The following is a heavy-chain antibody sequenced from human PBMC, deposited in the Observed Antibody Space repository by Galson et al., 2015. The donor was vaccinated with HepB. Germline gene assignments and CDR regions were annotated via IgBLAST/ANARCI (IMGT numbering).Heavy chain of an antibody. CDR1: GSSFIHYW. CDR3: ARVSGYSTPAPMKHDY. V-gene: IGHV5-51*03. CDR2: IFPDDSDT. D-gene: IGHD2-2*01. J-gene: IGHJ4*02. Sequence: QSGAEVKKPGESLKISCKASGSSFIHYWVGWERQMPGKGLEWVGIIFPDDSDTRYSPSFQGQVTFSADKSTTTAYLQWGSLRASDTAIYYCARVSGYSTPAPMKHDYWGQGTQVTVSS.